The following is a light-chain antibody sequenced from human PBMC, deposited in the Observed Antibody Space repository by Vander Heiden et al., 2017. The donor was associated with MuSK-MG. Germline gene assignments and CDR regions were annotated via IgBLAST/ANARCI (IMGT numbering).Light chain of an antibody. CDR1: QSVSSN. CDR3: QQYNNWPYT. J-gene: IGKJ2*01. Sequence: EIVMTQSPATLSVSPGERATLSCTASQSVSSNVAWPQQQPGQAPRLLIYGASTRATGIPARFSGSGSGTEFTLTISSLQSEDFAVYYCQQYNNWPYTFGQGTKLEIK. CDR2: GAS. V-gene: IGKV3-15*01.